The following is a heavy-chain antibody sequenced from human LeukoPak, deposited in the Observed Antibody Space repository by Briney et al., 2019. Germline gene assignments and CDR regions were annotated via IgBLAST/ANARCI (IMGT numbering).Heavy chain of an antibody. CDR2: ISSGGTTI. Sequence: PGGPQTLSCSVSGFTFKSYEMNWVRLAPGKGLEWIAYISSGGTTIFYADSVKGRFTVSRDNDKSLLYLQMNSLRADDTATYYCVRSLTIAVAGTDLCGQGTVVTVS. CDR3: VRSLTIAVAGTDL. J-gene: IGHJ5*02. D-gene: IGHD6-19*01. CDR1: GFTFKSYE. V-gene: IGHV3-48*03.